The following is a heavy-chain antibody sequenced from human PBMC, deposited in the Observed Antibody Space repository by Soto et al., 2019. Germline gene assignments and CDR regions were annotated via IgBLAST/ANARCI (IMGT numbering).Heavy chain of an antibody. D-gene: IGHD5-12*01. CDR2: FDVDGGET. CDR3: AAESRLTRYDRFPY. CDR1: GYRLAELS. Sequence: ASVKVSCEVSGYRLAELSRQWVRQAHGQRLEWMGGFDVDGGETNYAQKFQERVTITQDMSTRTAYMELSSLRSEDTVLYYCAAESRLTRYDRFPYWGQRTLVTVSS. V-gene: IGHV1-24*01. J-gene: IGHJ4*02.